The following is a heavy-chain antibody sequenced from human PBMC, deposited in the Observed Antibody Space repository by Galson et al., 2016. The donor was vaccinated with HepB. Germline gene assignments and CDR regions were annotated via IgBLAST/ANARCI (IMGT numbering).Heavy chain of an antibody. D-gene: IGHD3-22*01. CDR2: IKQSGSEK. J-gene: IGHJ5*02. Sequence: SLRLSCAASGFTFSSYGMHWVRQAPGKGLEWVANIKQSGSEKYYVDSVKGRFTISRDNAKNSQYLQMNSLRAEDTAVYFCARVMNSGYPFSWGQGTLVTVSS. CDR1: GFTFSSYG. V-gene: IGHV3-7*01. CDR3: ARVMNSGYPFS.